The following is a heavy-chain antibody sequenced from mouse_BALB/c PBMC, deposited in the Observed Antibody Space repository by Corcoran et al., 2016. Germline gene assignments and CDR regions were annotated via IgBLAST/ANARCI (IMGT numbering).Heavy chain of an antibody. J-gene: IGHJ2*01. CDR1: GYTFTDYV. Sequence: QVQRQQSGPELVKPGASVKRSCKASGYTFTDYVISWVKQRTGQGLEWIGEIYPGSGSTYYNEKFKGKATLTADKSSNTAYMQLSSLTSEDSAVYFCARKGDGSSYFDYWGQGTTLTVSS. D-gene: IGHD1-1*01. V-gene: IGHV1-81*01. CDR3: ARKGDGSSYFDY. CDR2: IYPGSGST.